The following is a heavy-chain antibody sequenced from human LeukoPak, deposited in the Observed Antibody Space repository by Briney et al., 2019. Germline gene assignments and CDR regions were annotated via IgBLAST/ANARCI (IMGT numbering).Heavy chain of an antibody. V-gene: IGHV1-69*13. J-gene: IGHJ5*02. CDR3: ARDYYDSSGYYLS. D-gene: IGHD3-22*01. CDR1: GGTFSSYA. CDR2: IIPIFGTA. Sequence: ASVKVSCKASGGTFSSYAISWVRQAPGQGLEWMGGIIPIFGTANYARKFQGRVTITADESTSTAYMELSSLRSEDTAVYYCARDYYDSSGYYLSWGQGTLVTVSS.